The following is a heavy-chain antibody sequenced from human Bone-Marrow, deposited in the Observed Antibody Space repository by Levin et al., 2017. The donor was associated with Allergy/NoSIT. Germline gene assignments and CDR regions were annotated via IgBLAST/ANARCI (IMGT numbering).Heavy chain of an antibody. J-gene: IGHJ4*02. D-gene: IGHD5-12*01. V-gene: IGHV5-51*01. Sequence: GGSLRLSCRTSGYKFSTYWIGWVRQVSGKGLEWVGIIYPGDSHTTYSPSFQGHVTISVDESIGPAYLPWSGLKASDIALYFCARPADKYYYVSGYYPLAYWGQGTLVTVSS. CDR1: GYKFSTYW. CDR3: ARPADKYYYVSGYYPLAY. CDR2: IYPGDSHT.